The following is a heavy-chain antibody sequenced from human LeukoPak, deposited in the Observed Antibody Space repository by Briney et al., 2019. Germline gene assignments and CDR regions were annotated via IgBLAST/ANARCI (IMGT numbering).Heavy chain of an antibody. D-gene: IGHD2-15*01. V-gene: IGHV1-2*02. CDR3: ARDSRGFSVDP. J-gene: IGHJ5*02. CDR1: GYTFTAYY. Sequence: ASVKVSCKASGYTFTAYYMHWVRQGPGQGLEWMGWINPNSGVTNYAQKFQGRVTMTRYTSISTAYMELSRLTSDDTAVYYCARDSRGFSVDPWGQGTLVTVSS. CDR2: INPNSGVT.